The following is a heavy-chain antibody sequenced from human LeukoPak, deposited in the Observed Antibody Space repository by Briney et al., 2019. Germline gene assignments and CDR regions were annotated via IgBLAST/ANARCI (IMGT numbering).Heavy chain of an antibody. Sequence: SETLSLTCTVSGGSISSSSYYCGWIRQPPGKGLEWIGSIYYSGSTYYNPSLKSRVTISVDTSKNQFSLKLSSVTAADTAVYYCARGGLANYFDYWGQGTLVPVSS. CDR1: GGSISSSSYY. D-gene: IGHD3/OR15-3a*01. V-gene: IGHV4-39*01. J-gene: IGHJ4*02. CDR3: ARGGLANYFDY. CDR2: IYYSGST.